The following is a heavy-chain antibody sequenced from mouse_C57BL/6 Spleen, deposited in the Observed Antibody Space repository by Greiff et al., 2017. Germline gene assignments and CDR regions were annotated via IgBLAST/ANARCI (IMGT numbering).Heavy chain of an antibody. V-gene: IGHV1-20*01. CDR3: ARRDLFDY. D-gene: IGHD3-3*01. CDR1: GYSFTGYF. J-gene: IGHJ2*01. Sequence: VQLQQSGPELVKPGDSVKISCKASGYSFTGYFMNWVMQSHGKSLEWIGRINPYNGDTFYNQKFMGKATLTVDASCGTARMELRSLTCEDSAVYDCARRDLFDYWGQGTTLTVAS. CDR2: INPYNGDT.